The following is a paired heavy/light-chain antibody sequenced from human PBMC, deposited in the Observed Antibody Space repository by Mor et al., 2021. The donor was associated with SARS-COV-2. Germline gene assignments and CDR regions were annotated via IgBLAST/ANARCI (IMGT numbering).Light chain of an antibody. CDR3: QQYYSPPQT. CDR1: QSVLYSSNNKNS. CDR2: WAS. J-gene: IGKJ4*01. Sequence: DIVMTQSPDSLAVSLGERATINCKSSQSVLYSSNNKNSLAWYQQKPGQPPKLLIYWASTRESGVPDRFSGSGSGTDFTLTISSLQAEDVAVYYCQQYYSPPQTFGGGTKVEIK. V-gene: IGKV4-1*01.
Heavy chain of an antibody. CDR1: GFTFSNYN. Sequence: EVQLVESGGGLVKPGGSLRLSCAASGFTFSNYNMNWVRQAPGKGLEWVSSISSSSSYIYYADSVKGRFTISRDNAKNSLYLQMNSLRAEDTAVYYCARDHPAVVVAATASWFDPWGQGTLVTVSS. D-gene: IGHD2-15*01. CDR3: ARDHPAVVVAATASWFDP. CDR2: ISSSSSYI. J-gene: IGHJ5*02. V-gene: IGHV3-21*01.